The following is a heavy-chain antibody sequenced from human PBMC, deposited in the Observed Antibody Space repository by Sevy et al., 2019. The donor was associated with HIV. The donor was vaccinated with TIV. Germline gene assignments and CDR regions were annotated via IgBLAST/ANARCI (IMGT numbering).Heavy chain of an antibody. CDR3: TTVDPYNSCGYMRPYFFDY. D-gene: IGHD3-22*01. CDR1: GFTFTNTW. Sequence: GGSLRLSCAASGFTFTNTWMSWVRQAPGKGLEWVGRIKSKTDCGTGDYAEPVKGRFSNSRDDSKSTLYLQMNSLKTEETAVYYWTTVDPYNSCGYMRPYFFDYWGQGTLVTVSS. V-gene: IGHV3-15*01. J-gene: IGHJ4*02. CDR2: IKSKTDCGTG.